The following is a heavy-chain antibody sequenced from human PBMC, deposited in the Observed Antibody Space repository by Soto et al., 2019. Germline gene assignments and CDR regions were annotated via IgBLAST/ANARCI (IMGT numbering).Heavy chain of an antibody. D-gene: IGHD3-10*01. CDR1: GGSFSGYY. V-gene: IGHV4-34*01. CDR2: IKHRGST. CDR3: ARACITKVRGVITNRPYYYNYGMDV. Sequence: SETLSLTCAVYGGSFSGYYWSWIRQPPGKGLEWIGEIKHRGSTNYNLSLKSRVTISVYTSNNQFSLKLSSVTAADTAVYSCARACITKVRGVITNRPYYYNYGMDVWGQGTTVTVSS. J-gene: IGHJ6*02.